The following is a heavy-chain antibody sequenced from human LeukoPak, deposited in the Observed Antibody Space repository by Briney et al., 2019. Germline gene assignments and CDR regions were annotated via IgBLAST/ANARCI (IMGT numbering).Heavy chain of an antibody. CDR2: IYYSGST. CDR1: GGSISSSSYY. Sequence: SETLSLTCTVSGGSISSSSYYWGWIRQPPGKGLEWIGSIYYSGSTYYNPSLKSRVTISVDTSKNQFSLKLSSVTAADTAVYYCARSYSSSWYESWFDPWGQGTLVTVSS. D-gene: IGHD6-13*01. CDR3: ARSYSSSWYESWFDP. V-gene: IGHV4-39*07. J-gene: IGHJ5*02.